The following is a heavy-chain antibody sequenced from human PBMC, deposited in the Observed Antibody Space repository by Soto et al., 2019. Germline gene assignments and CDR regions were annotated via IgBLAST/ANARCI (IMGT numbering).Heavy chain of an antibody. Sequence: PGESLKISCKGSGYSFTSYWIAWVRQMPGKGLEWMGIIYPGDSDTRYSPSFQGQVTISADKSITTVYLQWSSLKASDTAMYYCARGYCTTTICDPWFDPWGQGTLVTAPQ. D-gene: IGHD2-2*01. CDR1: GYSFTSYW. CDR2: IYPGDSDT. V-gene: IGHV5-51*01. CDR3: ARGYCTTTICDPWFDP. J-gene: IGHJ5*02.